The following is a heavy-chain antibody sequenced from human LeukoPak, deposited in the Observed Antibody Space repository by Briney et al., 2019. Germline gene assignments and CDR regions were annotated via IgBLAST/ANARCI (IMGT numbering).Heavy chain of an antibody. D-gene: IGHD1-1*01. CDR1: GFTFSSYG. V-gene: IGHV3-33*01. CDR3: ARELISTTWRGNRSYFDL. CDR2: IWYDGSNK. Sequence: PGGSLRLSCAASGFTFSSYGMHWVRQIPGKGLEWVAVIWYDGSNKYYADSVKGRFTISRDNSKNTLYLQMNSLRAEDTAVYYCARELISTTWRGNRSYFDLWGRGTLVTVSS. J-gene: IGHJ2*01.